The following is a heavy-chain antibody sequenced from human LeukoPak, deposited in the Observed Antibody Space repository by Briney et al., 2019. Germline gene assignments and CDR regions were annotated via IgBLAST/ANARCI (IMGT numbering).Heavy chain of an antibody. CDR3: ARDIVGAGDIDY. Sequence: ASVKVSCKASGYTFTSYYMHWVRQAPGQGPEWMGIINPSGGSTSYAQKFQGRVTMTRDTSTSTVYMELSSLRSEDTAVYYCARDIVGAGDIDYWGQGTLVTVSS. V-gene: IGHV1-46*01. CDR1: GYTFTSYY. J-gene: IGHJ4*02. CDR2: INPSGGST. D-gene: IGHD1-26*01.